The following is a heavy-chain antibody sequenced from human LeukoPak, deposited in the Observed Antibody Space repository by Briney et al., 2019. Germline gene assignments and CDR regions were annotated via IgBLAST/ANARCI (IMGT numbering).Heavy chain of an antibody. J-gene: IGHJ5*02. D-gene: IGHD6-13*01. CDR2: IYTSGST. CDR3: ARENAGQQLLVLVSTDFWFDP. V-gene: IGHV4-4*07. Sequence: SETLSLTCTVSGGSISSYYWSWIRQPAGKGLEWTGRIYTSGSTNYNPSLKSRVTMSVDTSKNQFSLKLNSVTAADTAVYYCARENAGQQLLVLVSTDFWFDPWGQGTLVTVSS. CDR1: GGSISSYY.